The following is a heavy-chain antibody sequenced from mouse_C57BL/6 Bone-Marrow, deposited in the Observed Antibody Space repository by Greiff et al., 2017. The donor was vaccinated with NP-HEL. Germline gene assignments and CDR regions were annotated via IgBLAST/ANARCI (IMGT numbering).Heavy chain of an antibody. V-gene: IGHV5-4*03. Sequence: EVKVVESGGGLVKPGGSLKLSCAASGFTFSSYAMSWVRQTPEKRLEWVATISDGGSYTYYPDNVKGRFTISRDNAKNNLYLQMSHLKSEDTAMYYCASNWVFAYWGQGTLVTVSA. CDR2: ISDGGSYT. CDR1: GFTFSSYA. CDR3: ASNWVFAY. D-gene: IGHD4-1*01. J-gene: IGHJ3*01.